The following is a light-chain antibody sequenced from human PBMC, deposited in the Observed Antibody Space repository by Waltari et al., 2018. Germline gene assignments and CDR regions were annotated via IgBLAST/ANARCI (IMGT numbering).Light chain of an antibody. CDR1: SSDVGGYNY. J-gene: IGLJ2*01. V-gene: IGLV2-8*01. CDR2: EVS. CDR3: SSYAGSNNLV. Sequence: SALTQPASVSGSLGQSITISCSGTSSDVGGYNYVSWDQQHPGKAPKLMIYEVSKRPSGVPDRFSGSKSGNTASLTVSGLQAEDEADYYCSSYAGSNNLVFGGGTKLTVL.